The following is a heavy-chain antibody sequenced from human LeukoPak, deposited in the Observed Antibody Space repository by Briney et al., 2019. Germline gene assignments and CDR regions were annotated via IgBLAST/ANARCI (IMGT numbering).Heavy chain of an antibody. Sequence: SVTLSLTCTVSGGSISSYYWSWIRQPPGKGLEWIGYIYYSGSTNYNPSLKSRVTISVDTSKNQFSLKLSSVTAADTAVYYCARSYYYGSGSYDYWGQGTLVTVSS. J-gene: IGHJ4*02. CDR2: IYYSGST. CDR1: GGSISSYY. V-gene: IGHV4-59*01. CDR3: ARSYYYGSGSYDY. D-gene: IGHD3-10*01.